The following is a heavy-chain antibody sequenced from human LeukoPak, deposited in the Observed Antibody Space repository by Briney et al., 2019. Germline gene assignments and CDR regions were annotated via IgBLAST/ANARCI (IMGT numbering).Heavy chain of an antibody. V-gene: IGHV3-23*01. Sequence: GGSLRLSCVASEFSFSTYWMSWVRQAPGKGLEWVSAISGSGGSTYYADSVKGRFTISRDNSKNTLYLQMNSLRAEDTAVYYCAKDHSSSWYLTGYYYYYMDVWGKGTTVTISS. D-gene: IGHD6-13*01. CDR2: ISGSGGST. CDR1: EFSFSTYW. J-gene: IGHJ6*03. CDR3: AKDHSSSWYLTGYYYYYMDV.